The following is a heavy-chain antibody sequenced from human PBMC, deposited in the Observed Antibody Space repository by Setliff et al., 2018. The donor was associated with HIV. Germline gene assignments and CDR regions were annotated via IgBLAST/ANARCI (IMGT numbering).Heavy chain of an antibody. J-gene: IGHJ5*02. CDR2: INHSGST. Sequence: SETLSLTCAVYGGSFSGYYWSWIRQPPGKGLEWIGEINHSGSTLYNPSLKSRATIAVDTSKNQFSLKLSSVTAADTAVYYCARSVVVVTVEWFDPWGQGTLVTVSS. CDR3: ARSVVVVTVEWFDP. V-gene: IGHV4-34*01. D-gene: IGHD2-21*02. CDR1: GGSFSGYY.